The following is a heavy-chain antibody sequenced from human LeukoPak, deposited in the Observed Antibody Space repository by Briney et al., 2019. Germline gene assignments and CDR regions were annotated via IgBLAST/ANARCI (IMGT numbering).Heavy chain of an antibody. D-gene: IGHD2-2*01. CDR1: GGSISSYY. CDR3: ASERRYCSSTSCSDAFDI. J-gene: IGHJ3*02. Sequence: SGTLSLTCTVSGGSISSYYWSWIRQPAGKGLEWIGRIYTSGSTNYNPSLKSRVTMSVDTSKNQFSLKLSSVTAADTAVYYCASERRYCSSTSCSDAFDIWGQGTMVTVSS. V-gene: IGHV4-4*07. CDR2: IYTSGST.